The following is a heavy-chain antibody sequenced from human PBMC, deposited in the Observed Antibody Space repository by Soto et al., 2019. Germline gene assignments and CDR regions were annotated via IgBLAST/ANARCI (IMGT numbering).Heavy chain of an antibody. J-gene: IGHJ4*02. CDR1: YFDLSTHA. V-gene: IGHV3-64D*06. D-gene: IGHD1-20*01. CDR3: VKGRCRCITCYTVPFDF. CDR2: IHDVGDTI. Sequence: LQLSNLSAYFDLSTHALHLVSQPPKKGLQYISAIHDVGDTIYYTHSVEGRFTISRDNSKNTLYLQMTSLRPEDTAVYHCVKGRCRCITCYTVPFDFWGQGSLVTVSS.